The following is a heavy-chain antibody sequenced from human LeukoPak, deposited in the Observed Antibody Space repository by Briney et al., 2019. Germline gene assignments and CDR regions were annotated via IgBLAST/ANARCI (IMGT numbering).Heavy chain of an antibody. J-gene: IGHJ4*02. V-gene: IGHV5-51*01. D-gene: IGHD6-6*01. Sequence: GESLKISCQIFGYNFRSLWVGWVRQRPGEGLEWMGTIYPGNSDAEYSPSFQGQVTISADKSISTAYLQWSSLKASDTAMYYCARSGDKEYSSPTRGDYFDYWGQGTLVTVSS. CDR1: GYNFRSLW. CDR3: ARSGDKEYSSPTRGDYFDY. CDR2: IYPGNSDA.